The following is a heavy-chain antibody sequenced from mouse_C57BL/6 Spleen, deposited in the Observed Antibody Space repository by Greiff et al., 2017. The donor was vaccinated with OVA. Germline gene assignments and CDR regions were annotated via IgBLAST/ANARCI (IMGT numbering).Heavy chain of an antibody. Sequence: EVKLVESGPELVKPGASVKISCKASGYTFTDYYMNWVKQSHGKSLEWIGDINPNNGGTSYDQKFKGKATLTVDKSSSTAYMELRSLTSEDSAVYYCARGLLYFDYWGQGTTLTVSS. J-gene: IGHJ2*01. V-gene: IGHV1-26*01. D-gene: IGHD1-1*01. CDR3: ARGLLYFDY. CDR2: INPNNGGT. CDR1: GYTFTDYY.